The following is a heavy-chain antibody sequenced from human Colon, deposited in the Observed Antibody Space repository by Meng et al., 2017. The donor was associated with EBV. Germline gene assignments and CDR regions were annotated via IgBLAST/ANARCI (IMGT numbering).Heavy chain of an antibody. CDR3: VRSSGWVKTGFDP. CDR2: IGHSGFT. V-gene: IGHV4-39*01. CDR1: GGSISTSGYY. J-gene: IGHJ5*02. D-gene: IGHD6-19*01. Sequence: QRLLDVAGPGMVAPREDLSLSCSCYGGSISTSGYYWGWIRQPPGKGLEWIGSIGHSGFTYYTPSLKSRVTVSIDTSRNQFSLWLTSVTAADTAVYYCVRSSGWVKTGFDPWGQGTLVTVSS.